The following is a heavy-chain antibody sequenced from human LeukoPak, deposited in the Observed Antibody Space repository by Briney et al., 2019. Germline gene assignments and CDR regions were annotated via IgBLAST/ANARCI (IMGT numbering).Heavy chain of an antibody. J-gene: IGHJ4*02. CDR3: AKDRLLWFGELLAPSDY. V-gene: IGHV3-23*01. CDR1: GFTFSSYA. D-gene: IGHD3-10*01. Sequence: PGGSLRLSCAASGFTFSSYAMSWVRQAPGKGLEWVSAISGSGGSTYYADSVKGRFTISRDNSKNTLYLQMNSLRAEDTAVYYCAKDRLLWFGELLAPSDYWGQGTLVTVSS. CDR2: ISGSGGST.